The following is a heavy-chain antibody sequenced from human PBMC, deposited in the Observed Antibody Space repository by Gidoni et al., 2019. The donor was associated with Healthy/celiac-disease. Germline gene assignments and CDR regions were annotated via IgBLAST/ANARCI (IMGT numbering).Heavy chain of an antibody. CDR2: ISYDGSNK. V-gene: IGHV3-30*18. D-gene: IGHD3-10*01. CDR3: AKERLGYYGSGSYRDYYYGMDV. J-gene: IGHJ6*02. CDR1: GFTFSSYG. Sequence: QVQLVESGGGVVQPGRSLRLSCAASGFTFSSYGMHWVRQAPGKGLEWVAVISYDGSNKYYADSVKGRFTISRDNSKNTLYLQMNSLRAEDTAVYYCAKERLGYYGSGSYRDYYYGMDVWGQGTTVTVSS.